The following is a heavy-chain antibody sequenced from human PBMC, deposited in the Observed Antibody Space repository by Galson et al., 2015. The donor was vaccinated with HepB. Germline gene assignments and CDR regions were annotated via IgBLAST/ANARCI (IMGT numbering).Heavy chain of an antibody. J-gene: IGHJ5*02. Sequence: CAISGDSVSSNSAAWNWIRQSPSRGLEWLGRTYYRSKWYNDYAVSVKSRITINPDTSKNQFSLQLNSVTPEDTAVYYCARQPIVVVPAAIWGWFDPWGQGTLVTVSS. CDR2: TYYRSKWYN. CDR1: GDSVSSNSAA. CDR3: ARQPIVVVPAAIWGWFDP. D-gene: IGHD2-2*02. V-gene: IGHV6-1*01.